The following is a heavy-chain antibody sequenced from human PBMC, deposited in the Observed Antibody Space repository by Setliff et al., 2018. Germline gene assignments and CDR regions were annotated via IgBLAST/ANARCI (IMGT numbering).Heavy chain of an antibody. J-gene: IGHJ3*01. D-gene: IGHD2-2*01. Sequence: ASVKVSCKASGYTFTTYAMSWMRQAPGQGLEWMGMISTYTGKTNYAQKFQGRVTMTTDTSTGTGYMEMRSLRSDDTAVYFCARFGGSCSSSSCYASDLWGQGTMVTV. V-gene: IGHV1-18*01. CDR3: ARFGGSCSSSSCYASDL. CDR1: GYTFTTYA. CDR2: ISTYTGKT.